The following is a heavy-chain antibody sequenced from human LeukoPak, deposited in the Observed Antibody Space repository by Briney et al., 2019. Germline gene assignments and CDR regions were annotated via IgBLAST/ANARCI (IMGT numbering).Heavy chain of an antibody. J-gene: IGHJ6*03. Sequence: PSQTLSLTCTVSGGSISSGGYYWSWIRQHPGKGLEWIGYIYYSGSTYYNPSLKSRVTISVDTSKNQFSLKLSSVTAADTAVYYCARENPFPLNSSSRVGPHQLYYMDVWGKGTTVTVSS. V-gene: IGHV4-31*03. CDR2: IYYSGST. D-gene: IGHD6-13*01. CDR1: GGSISSGGYY. CDR3: ARENPFPLNSSSRVGPHQLYYMDV.